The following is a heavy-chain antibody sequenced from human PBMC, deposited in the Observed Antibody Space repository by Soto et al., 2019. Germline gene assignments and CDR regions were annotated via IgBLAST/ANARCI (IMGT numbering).Heavy chain of an antibody. J-gene: IGHJ4*02. Sequence: QVQLVQSGAEVKKPGSSVKVSCKASGGPFSSFALNWVRQAPGQGLEWMGGIIPILGSPNYPQTFQGRVTITADESTSTVYLDLSSLKSEDTAVYYCVRQVQMLWAYFDYWGQGTLVTVSS. V-gene: IGHV1-69*01. CDR1: GGPFSSFA. CDR3: VRQVQMLWAYFDY. CDR2: IIPILGSP. D-gene: IGHD3-16*01.